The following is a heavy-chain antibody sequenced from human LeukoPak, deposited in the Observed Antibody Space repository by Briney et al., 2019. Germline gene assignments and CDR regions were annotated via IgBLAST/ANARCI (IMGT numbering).Heavy chain of an antibody. D-gene: IGHD3-3*01. J-gene: IGHJ5*02. CDR2: IYHSGST. CDR3: ARVGDFWSGYSFVKFDP. Sequence: SETLSLTCAVSGGSISSGGYSWRWIRQPPGKGLEWIGYIYHSGSTYYNPSLKSRVTISVDRSKNQFSLKLSSVTAADTAVYYCARVGDFWSGYSFVKFDPWGQGTLVTVSS. CDR1: GGSISSGGYS. V-gene: IGHV4-30-2*01.